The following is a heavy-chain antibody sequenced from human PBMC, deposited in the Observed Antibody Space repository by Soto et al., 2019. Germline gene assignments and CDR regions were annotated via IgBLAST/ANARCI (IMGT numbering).Heavy chain of an antibody. J-gene: IGHJ6*02. CDR2: IYYSGST. V-gene: IGHV4-39*01. D-gene: IGHD3-10*01. Sequence: SETLSLTCTVSGGSISSSSYYWGWIRQPPGKGLEWIGSIYYSGSTYYNPSLKSRVTISVDTSKNQFSLKLSSVTAADTAVYYCARGVRITMVRGVIGPMDVWGQGTPVT. CDR1: GGSISSSSYY. CDR3: ARGVRITMVRGVIGPMDV.